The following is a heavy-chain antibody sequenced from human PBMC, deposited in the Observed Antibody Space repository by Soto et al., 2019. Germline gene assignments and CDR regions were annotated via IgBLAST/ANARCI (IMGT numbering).Heavy chain of an antibody. Sequence: GASVEVSCKASGYTFTSYAMHWVRQAPGQRLEWMGWINAGNGNTKYSQKFQGRVTMTTDTSTSTAYMELRSLRSDDTAVYYCARDRPYYYDSSGSGMRRLYYYYYGMDVWGQGTTVTVSS. V-gene: IGHV1-3*01. CDR1: GYTFTSYA. CDR3: ARDRPYYYDSSGSGMRRLYYYYYGMDV. D-gene: IGHD3-22*01. J-gene: IGHJ6*02. CDR2: INAGNGNT.